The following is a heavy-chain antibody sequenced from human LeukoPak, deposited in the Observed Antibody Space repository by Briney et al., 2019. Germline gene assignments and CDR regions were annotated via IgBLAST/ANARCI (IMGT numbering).Heavy chain of an antibody. D-gene: IGHD3-22*01. V-gene: IGHV3-23*01. J-gene: IGHJ6*02. Sequence: GGSLRLSCAASGFTFSSSAMSWVRQVPGKGLEWVSGISSSGGSTYYADSVKGRFTISRDNSKNTLYLQMNSLRAEDTAVYYCARDRIGYYYDSSGYSATSYYYYYGMDVWGQGTTVTVSS. CDR2: ISSSGGST. CDR3: ARDRIGYYYDSSGYSATSYYYYYGMDV. CDR1: GFTFSSSA.